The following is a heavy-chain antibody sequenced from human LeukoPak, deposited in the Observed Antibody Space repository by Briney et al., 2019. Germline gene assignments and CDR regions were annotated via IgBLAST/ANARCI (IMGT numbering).Heavy chain of an antibody. Sequence: PGGSLRLSCAASGFTFSNAWMSWVRQAPGKGLEWVGRIKSKTDGGTTDYAAPVKGRFTISRDDSKNTLYLQMNSLKTEDTAVYYCTTVLRVNIYGSGSYYYGPDYWGQGTLVTVSS. CDR2: IKSKTDGGTT. CDR3: TTVLRVNIYGSGSYYYGPDY. V-gene: IGHV3-15*01. CDR1: GFTFSNAW. D-gene: IGHD3-10*01. J-gene: IGHJ4*02.